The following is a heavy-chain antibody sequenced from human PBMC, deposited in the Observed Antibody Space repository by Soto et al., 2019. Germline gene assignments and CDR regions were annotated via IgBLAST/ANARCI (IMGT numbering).Heavy chain of an antibody. V-gene: IGHV3-23*01. CDR3: AKTVYYDFWSGPSRFDY. Sequence: EVQLLESGGGLVQPGGSLRLSCAASGFTFSSYAMSWVSQAPGKGLEWVSAISGSGGSTYYEDSVKGRFTISRDNSKNTLYLQMNSLRAEDTAVYYCAKTVYYDFWSGPSRFDYWGQGTLVTVSS. D-gene: IGHD3-3*01. J-gene: IGHJ4*02. CDR1: GFTFSSYA. CDR2: ISGSGGST.